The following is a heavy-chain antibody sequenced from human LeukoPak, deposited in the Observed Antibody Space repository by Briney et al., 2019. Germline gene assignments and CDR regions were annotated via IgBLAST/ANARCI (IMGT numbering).Heavy chain of an antibody. D-gene: IGHD2-2*01. CDR3: ARRASHCSSTSCYKPNYYYYYMDV. CDR2: INHCGST. V-gene: IGHV4-34*01. J-gene: IGHJ6*03. CDR1: GGYFSGYY. Sequence: SETLSLTCAVYGGYFSGYYWSWIRQPPGKGLELIGEINHCGSTNYNPSLKSRVTISVDTSKNQFSLKLSSVTAADTAVYYCARRASHCSSTSCYKPNYYYYYMDVWGKGTTVTISS.